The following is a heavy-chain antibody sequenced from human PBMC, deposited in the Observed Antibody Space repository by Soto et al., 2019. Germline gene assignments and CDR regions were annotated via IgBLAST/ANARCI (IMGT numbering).Heavy chain of an antibody. V-gene: IGHV3-74*01. CDR2: IHSDGGTT. J-gene: IGHJ4*02. D-gene: IGHD4-17*01. Sequence: EVQLVESGGGLVQPGGSLRLSCAASGFTFSSYWMHWVRQAPGKGLVWVSRIHSDGGTTTYADSVKGRFTMSRDNAKNTLYLQMNSLRAEDTAVYYCARTYGSNSHFDYWGQGTPVTVSS. CDR1: GFTFSSYW. CDR3: ARTYGSNSHFDY.